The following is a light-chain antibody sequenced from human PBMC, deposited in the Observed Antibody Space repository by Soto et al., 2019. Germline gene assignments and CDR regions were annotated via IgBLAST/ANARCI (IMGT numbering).Light chain of an antibody. J-gene: IGKJ1*01. Sequence: EIVLTQSPGTLSLSPGERATLSCRASQSVSSSYLAWYQQNRGQAPRLLIYGASSRARGVPDRFGGSGSGTEFTLTISRLEPEDFAVYYCQQYGSSRWTFGQGTKVEIK. CDR1: QSVSSSY. CDR2: GAS. V-gene: IGKV3-20*01. CDR3: QQYGSSRWT.